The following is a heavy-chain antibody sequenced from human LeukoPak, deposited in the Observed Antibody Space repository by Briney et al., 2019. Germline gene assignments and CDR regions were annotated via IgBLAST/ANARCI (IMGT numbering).Heavy chain of an antibody. CDR3: ARDRRYCPTTNCYYWFDA. Sequence: SETLSLTCTVSGGSISNSYWSGIRQPAGKGLEWIGRIYKTGHTNYNPSLKSRVSMSVDTSKNQFFLSLRSVTAADTAVYYCARDRRYCPTTNCYYWFDAWGQGTLVTVSS. CDR1: GGSISNSY. CDR2: IYKTGHT. J-gene: IGHJ5*02. D-gene: IGHD2-2*01. V-gene: IGHV4-4*07.